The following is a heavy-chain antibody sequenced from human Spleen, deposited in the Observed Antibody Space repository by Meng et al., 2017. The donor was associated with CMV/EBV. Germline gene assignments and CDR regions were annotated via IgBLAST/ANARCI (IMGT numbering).Heavy chain of an antibody. CDR3: ATSQIFGQMLSPWEAFDI. D-gene: IGHD2-2*01. CDR1: GGSFTSYY. V-gene: IGHV3-7*01. CDR2: INNGGSEK. Sequence: ETLSLTCAVNGGSFTSYYWSWVRQAPGKGLEWVANINNGGSEKQYVDSVKGRFSISSDNAKNSVHLQMISLRAEDTAVYYCATSQIFGQMLSPWEAFDIWGQGTMVTVSS. J-gene: IGHJ3*02.